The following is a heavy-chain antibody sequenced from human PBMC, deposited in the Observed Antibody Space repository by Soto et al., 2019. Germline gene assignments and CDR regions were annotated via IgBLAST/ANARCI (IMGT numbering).Heavy chain of an antibody. Sequence: PGTLSLTCNVSGASIIYNDGYRGWIRQPTGKGLEWIGNIYYSGGTSYNPSLKSRVTIYIDTSKSQFALKLSSVTAADTAVYYCTRRTKGTPPAYWGQGTLVTVSS. J-gene: IGHJ4*02. D-gene: IGHD1-1*01. V-gene: IGHV4-39*01. CDR1: GASIIYNDGY. CDR2: IYYSGGT. CDR3: TRRTKGTPPAY.